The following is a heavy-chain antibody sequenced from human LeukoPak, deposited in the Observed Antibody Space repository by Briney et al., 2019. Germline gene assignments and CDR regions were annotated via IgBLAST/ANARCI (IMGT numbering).Heavy chain of an antibody. CDR3: ARRRGYGSGSYYRGWLDY. CDR2: INHSGST. J-gene: IGHJ4*02. CDR1: GGSFSGYY. V-gene: IGHV4-34*01. Sequence: TASETLSLTCAVYGGSFSGYYWSWIRQPPGKGLEWIGEINHSGSTNYNPSLKSRVTISVDTSKNQFSLKLSSVTAADTAVYYCARRRGYGSGSYYRGWLDYWGQGTLVTVSS. D-gene: IGHD3-10*01.